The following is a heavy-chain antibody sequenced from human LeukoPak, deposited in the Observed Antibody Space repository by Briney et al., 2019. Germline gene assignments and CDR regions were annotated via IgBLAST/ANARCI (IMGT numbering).Heavy chain of an antibody. D-gene: IGHD2-2*01. J-gene: IGHJ6*03. CDR3: ARALLYCSSTSCRNYYYYMDV. Sequence: ASVTVSCKASGYTFTSYDINWVRQATGQGLEWMGWMNPNSGNTGYAQKFQGRVTITRNTSISTAYMELSSLRSEDTAVYYCARALLYCSSTSCRNYYYYMDVWGKGTTVTVSS. CDR2: MNPNSGNT. V-gene: IGHV1-8*01. CDR1: GYTFTSYD.